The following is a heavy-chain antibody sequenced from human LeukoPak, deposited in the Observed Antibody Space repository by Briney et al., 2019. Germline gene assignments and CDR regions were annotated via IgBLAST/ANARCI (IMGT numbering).Heavy chain of an antibody. CDR2: ITGNGANT. V-gene: IGHV3-23*01. CDR1: GFTLGGFA. Sequence: GGSLRLSCAASGFTLGGFALTWAGRAPGRGWDGVSAITGNGANTFYADSVKGRFTISRDNSKNTMYLQMNSLRAEDTALYYCARDRSGSYPNWFDPWGQGTLVTVSS. CDR3: ARDRSGSYPNWFDP. J-gene: IGHJ5*02. D-gene: IGHD3-10*01.